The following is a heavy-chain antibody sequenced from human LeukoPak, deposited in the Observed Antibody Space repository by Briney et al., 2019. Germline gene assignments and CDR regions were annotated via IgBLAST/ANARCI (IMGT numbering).Heavy chain of an antibody. CDR2: INTDGSTT. J-gene: IGHJ4*02. CDR3: AKGTGSGYSFDY. Sequence: GGSLRLSCAASGFTFGTYWMHWVRQVPGKGLVWVSRINTDGSTTNYADSVKGRFTISRDNSKNTLYLQMNSLRAEDTAVYYCAKGTGSGYSFDYWGQGTLVTVSS. D-gene: IGHD3-22*01. V-gene: IGHV3-74*01. CDR1: GFTFGTYW.